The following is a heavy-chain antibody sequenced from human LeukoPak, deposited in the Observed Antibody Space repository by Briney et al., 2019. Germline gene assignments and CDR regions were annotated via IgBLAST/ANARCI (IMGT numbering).Heavy chain of an antibody. Sequence: SETLSLTCTVSGGSISSYYWSWIRQPPGKGLEWIGYIYYSGSTNYNPSLKSRVTISVDTSKNQFSLKLSSVTAADTAVYYCARYSPRASFDSSSWYPYYYYGMDVWGQGTTVTVSS. CDR1: GGSISSYY. D-gene: IGHD6-13*01. CDR2: IYYSGST. V-gene: IGHV4-59*01. CDR3: ARYSPRASFDSSSWYPYYYYGMDV. J-gene: IGHJ6*02.